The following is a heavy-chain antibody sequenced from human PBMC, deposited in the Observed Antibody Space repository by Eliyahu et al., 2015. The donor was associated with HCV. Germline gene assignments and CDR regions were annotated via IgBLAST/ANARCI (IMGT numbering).Heavy chain of an antibody. CDR1: GXXFSNYW. CDR3: ARDSIAGSYYFYYYGMDV. V-gene: IGHV3-7*01. CDR2: IKQDGSEK. Sequence: EVQLVESGGGLVQPGGSLRLSCXTSGXXFSNYWXTWVRXAPGKGLEWVANIKQDGSEKYYVDSVKGRFTISRDNAKNSLYLQMNSLRAEDTAVYYCARDSIAGSYYFYYYGMDVWGQGTTVTVSS. J-gene: IGHJ6*02. D-gene: IGHD6-6*01.